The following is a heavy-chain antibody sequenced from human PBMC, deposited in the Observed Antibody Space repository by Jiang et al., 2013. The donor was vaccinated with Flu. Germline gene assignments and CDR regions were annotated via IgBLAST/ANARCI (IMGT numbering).Heavy chain of an antibody. CDR1: GFTFSSYG. J-gene: IGHJ5*02. V-gene: IGHV3-33*01. Sequence: VQLVESGGGVVQPGRSLRLSCAASGFTFSSYGMHWVRQAPGKGLEWVAVIWYDGSNKYYADSVKGRFTISRDNSKNTLYLQMNSLRAEDMAVYYCAREMYGDGGMDWFDPWGQGTLVTVSS. D-gene: IGHD4-17*01. CDR3: AREMYGDGGMDWFDP. CDR2: IWYDGSNK.